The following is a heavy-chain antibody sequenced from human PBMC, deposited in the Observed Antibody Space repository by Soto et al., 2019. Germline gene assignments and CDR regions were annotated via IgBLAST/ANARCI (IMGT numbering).Heavy chain of an antibody. CDR2: IIPILGIA. CDR3: ARARIVVVTASDAFDI. CDR1: GGTFSSYT. D-gene: IGHD2-21*02. J-gene: IGHJ3*02. V-gene: IGHV1-69*02. Sequence: QVQLVQSGAEVKKPGSSVKVSCKASGGTFSSYTISWVRQAPGQGLEWMGRIIPILGIANYAQKFQGRVTITADKPTSTAYMELSSLRSEDTDVYYCARARIVVVTASDAFDIWGQGTMVTVSS.